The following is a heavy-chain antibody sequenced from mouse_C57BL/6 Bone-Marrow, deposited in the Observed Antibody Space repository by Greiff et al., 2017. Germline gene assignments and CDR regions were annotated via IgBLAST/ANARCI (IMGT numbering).Heavy chain of an antibody. CDR2: ISNLAYSI. V-gene: IGHV5-15*01. Sequence: DVKLVESGGGLVQPGGSLKLSCAASGFTFSDYGMAWVRQAPRKGPEWVAFISNLAYSIYYADPVTGRFTISRENAKNTLYLEMSSLRSEDTAMYYCARHNYDYDVGYFDVWGTGTTVTVSS. D-gene: IGHD2-4*01. J-gene: IGHJ1*03. CDR1: GFTFSDYG. CDR3: ARHNYDYDVGYFDV.